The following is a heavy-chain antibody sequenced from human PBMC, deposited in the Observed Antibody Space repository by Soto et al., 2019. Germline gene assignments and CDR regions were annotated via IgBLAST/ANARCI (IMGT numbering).Heavy chain of an antibody. Sequence: ESGGGVVQPGRSLRLSCAASGFTFSSYAMHWVRQAPGKGLEWVAVISYDGSNKYYADSVKGRFTISRDNSKNTLYLQMNSLRAEDTAVYYCAREGDSYCGGDCYPSDWGQGTLVTVSS. D-gene: IGHD2-21*02. CDR1: GFTFSSYA. J-gene: IGHJ4*02. V-gene: IGHV3-30-3*01. CDR2: ISYDGSNK. CDR3: AREGDSYCGGDCYPSD.